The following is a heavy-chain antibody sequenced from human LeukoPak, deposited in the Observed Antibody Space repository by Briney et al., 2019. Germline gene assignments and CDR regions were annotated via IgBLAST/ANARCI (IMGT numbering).Heavy chain of an antibody. CDR2: ISSSGSTI. J-gene: IGHJ3*02. Sequence: GGSLRLSCAASGFTLSVYYMSWIRQAPGKGLGGVSYISSSGSTIYYADSVKGRFTISRDNAKNSLYLQMKSLRAEDTDVYYCARGGMIVVVKDAFDIWGQGTMVTVSS. V-gene: IGHV3-11*01. D-gene: IGHD3-22*01. CDR3: ARGGMIVVVKDAFDI. CDR1: GFTLSVYY.